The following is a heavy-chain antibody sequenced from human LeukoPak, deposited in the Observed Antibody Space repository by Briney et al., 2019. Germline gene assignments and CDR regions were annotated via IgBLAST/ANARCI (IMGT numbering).Heavy chain of an antibody. D-gene: IGHD3-22*01. V-gene: IGHV4-39*01. CDR3: ARGSSGNDAFDV. CDR2: IYNPGST. Sequence: SETLSLTCTVSGGSISSSSYYWGWIRQPPGKGLEWIGSIYNPGSTYYNPSLKSRVTISEDTSKNQFSLKLSSVTAAVTAVYYCARGSSGNDAFDVWGQGTMVTVSS. J-gene: IGHJ3*01. CDR1: GGSISSSSYY.